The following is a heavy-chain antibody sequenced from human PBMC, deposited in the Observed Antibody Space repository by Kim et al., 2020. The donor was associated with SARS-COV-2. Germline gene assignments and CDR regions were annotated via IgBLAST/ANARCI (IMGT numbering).Heavy chain of an antibody. CDR1: AYTFTSYY. Sequence: ASVKVSCKASAYTFTSYYMHWVRQAPGQGLEWMGIINPSGSYTNYAQKFQGRVTMTRVTSTSTVYMELSSLRSEDTAVYYCASLIVGATWGLDYWGQGTLVTVSS. D-gene: IGHD1-26*01. CDR3: ASLIVGATWGLDY. V-gene: IGHV1-46*01. CDR2: INPSGSYT. J-gene: IGHJ4*02.